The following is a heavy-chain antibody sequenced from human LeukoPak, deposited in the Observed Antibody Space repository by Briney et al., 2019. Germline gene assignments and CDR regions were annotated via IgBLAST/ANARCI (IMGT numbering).Heavy chain of an antibody. CDR1: EFTFSSYA. V-gene: IGHV3-30*04. Sequence: PGGSLRLSCAASEFTFSSYAMHWVRRAPGKGLEWVAVISYDGSNKYYADSVKGRFTISRDNSKNTLYLQMNSLRAEDTAVYYCARVGDLYCSSTSCYGPRGAFDIWGQGTMVTVSS. CDR2: ISYDGSNK. J-gene: IGHJ3*02. CDR3: ARVGDLYCSSTSCYGPRGAFDI. D-gene: IGHD2-2*01.